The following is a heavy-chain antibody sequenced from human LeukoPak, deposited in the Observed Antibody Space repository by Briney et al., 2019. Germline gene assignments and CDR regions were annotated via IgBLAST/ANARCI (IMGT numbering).Heavy chain of an antibody. CDR3: ARHDRTGEYQLSQGMDV. Sequence: GESLKISCKGSGYSFTSHWINWVRQMPGKGLEWMGRIGPSDSYTNYSPSFQGHVTISADKSISTAYLQWSSLKASDTAMYYCARHDRTGEYQLSQGMDVWGKGTTVTVSS. D-gene: IGHD2-2*01. CDR1: GYSFTSHW. V-gene: IGHV5-10-1*01. CDR2: IGPSDSYT. J-gene: IGHJ6*04.